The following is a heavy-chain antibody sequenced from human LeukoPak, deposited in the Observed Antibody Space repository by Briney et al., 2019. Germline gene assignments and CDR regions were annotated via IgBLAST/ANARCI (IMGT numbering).Heavy chain of an antibody. Sequence: SETLSLTCTVSGASISSSTYYWAWIRQPPGKGLEWIGSIYYSGSTYYNPSLKSRVTISVDTSKNQFSLNLSSVTAADTAVYYCAPQGSDWDSNFDYWGQGTLVTVSS. CDR2: IYYSGST. CDR1: GASISSSTYY. D-gene: IGHD6-19*01. J-gene: IGHJ4*02. V-gene: IGHV4-39*01. CDR3: APQGSDWDSNFDY.